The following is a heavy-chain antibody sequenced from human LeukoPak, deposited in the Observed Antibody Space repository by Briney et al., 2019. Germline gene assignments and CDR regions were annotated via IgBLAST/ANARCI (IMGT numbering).Heavy chain of an antibody. CDR3: ARDLTAMVTEDDY. CDR1: GYTFTGYY. J-gene: IGHJ4*02. CDR2: INPNSGGT. Sequence: ASVKVSCKASGYTFTGYYMHWVRQAPGQGLEWKGWINPNSGGTNYAQKFQGRVTMTRDTSISTAYMELSRLRSDDTAVYYCARDLTAMVTEDDYWGQGTLVTVSS. D-gene: IGHD5-18*01. V-gene: IGHV1-2*02.